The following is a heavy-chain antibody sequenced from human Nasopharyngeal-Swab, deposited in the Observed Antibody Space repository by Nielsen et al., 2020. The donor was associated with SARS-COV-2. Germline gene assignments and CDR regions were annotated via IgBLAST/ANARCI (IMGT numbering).Heavy chain of an antibody. CDR1: GYTFTSYG. J-gene: IGHJ3*02. Sequence: VKVSCKASGYTFTSYGISWVRQAPGQGLEWMGWISAYNGNTNYAQKLQGRVTMTTDTSTSTAYMELRSLRPDDTAVYYCARDDTIYDYVWGSYRPYAFDIWGQGTMVTVSS. V-gene: IGHV1-18*01. CDR3: ARDDTIYDYVWGSYRPYAFDI. CDR2: ISAYNGNT. D-gene: IGHD3-16*02.